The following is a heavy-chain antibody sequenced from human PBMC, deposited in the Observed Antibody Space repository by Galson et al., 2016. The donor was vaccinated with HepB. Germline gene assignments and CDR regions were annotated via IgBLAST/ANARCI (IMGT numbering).Heavy chain of an antibody. D-gene: IGHD6-19*01. Sequence: SLRLSCAVSGLTFNIQYMSWVRQAPGRGLEWVANIEKDESEENYVDSVKGRFTISRDNAKNSAYLQMNNVRAEDTAIYYCVAGAGWLPDYWGQGTLVSVSS. CDR3: VAGAGWLPDY. V-gene: IGHV3-7*03. CDR2: IEKDESEE. J-gene: IGHJ4*02. CDR1: GLTFNIQY.